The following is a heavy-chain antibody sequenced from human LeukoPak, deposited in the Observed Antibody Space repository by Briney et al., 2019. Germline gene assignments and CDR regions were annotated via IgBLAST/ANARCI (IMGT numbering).Heavy chain of an antibody. J-gene: IGHJ4*02. CDR2: ISGSGDNI. Sequence: PSETLSLTCAVYGGSFSGYYWSWVRQAPGKGLEWVSAISGSGDNIYYADSVKGRFTISRDNSKNTLYLQMNSLRVEDTAVYFCAKDLVTAVTVGYYFDYWGQGTLVTVSS. D-gene: IGHD4-17*01. CDR1: GGSFSGYY. CDR3: AKDLVTAVTVGYYFDY. V-gene: IGHV3-23*01.